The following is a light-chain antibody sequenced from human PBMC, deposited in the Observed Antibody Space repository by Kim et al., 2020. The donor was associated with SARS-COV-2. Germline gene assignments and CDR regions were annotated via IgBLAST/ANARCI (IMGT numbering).Light chain of an antibody. CDR3: QHRQT. CDR2: DGS. Sequence: STLSASVGDRVTLTCRASQSVGRWLAWYQQKPGKAPKLLIYDGSNLQSGVPSRFSGSGSGTEFTLTISSLQPDDFAIYYCQHRQTFGQGTKVDIK. V-gene: IGKV1-5*01. CDR1: QSVGRW. J-gene: IGKJ1*01.